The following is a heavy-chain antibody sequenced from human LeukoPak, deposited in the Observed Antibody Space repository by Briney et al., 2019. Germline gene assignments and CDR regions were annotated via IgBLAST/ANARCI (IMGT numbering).Heavy chain of an antibody. CDR1: GDSISSYY. D-gene: IGHD2-8*01. J-gene: IGHJ4*02. CDR3: ARGRTSPGVN. V-gene: IGHV4-34*01. Sequence: PSETLSLTCTVSGDSISSYYWSWIRQPPGKGLEWIGEINHSGSTNYNPSLKSRVTISVDTSKNQFSLKLSSVTAADTAVYYCARGRTSPGVNWGQGTLVTVSS. CDR2: INHSGST.